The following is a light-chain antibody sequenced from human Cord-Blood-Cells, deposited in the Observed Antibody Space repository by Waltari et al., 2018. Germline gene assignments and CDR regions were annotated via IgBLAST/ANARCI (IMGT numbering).Light chain of an antibody. CDR2: GKN. CDR3: NSRDSSGSHVV. V-gene: IGLV3-19*01. Sequence: SSELTQDPAVSVALGQTVRITCHGDSLRSYYASWYQPKPGQAPVLVIYGKNNRPSGIPDRFSGYSSGNTASLTITGAQAEDEADYYCNSRDSSGSHVVFGGGTKLTVL. CDR1: SLRSYY. J-gene: IGLJ2*01.